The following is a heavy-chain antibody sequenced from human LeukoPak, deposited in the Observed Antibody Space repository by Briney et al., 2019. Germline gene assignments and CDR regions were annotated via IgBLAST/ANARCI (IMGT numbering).Heavy chain of an antibody. CDR1: GFTFSHAW. Sequence: GGSLRLSCAASGFTFSHAWMSWVRQAPGKGLEWVSYISSSSSTIYYADSVKGRFTISRDNAKNSLYLQMNSLRAEDTAVCYCARSSRELGGYAPWELMPPFDYWGQGTLVTVSS. J-gene: IGHJ4*02. V-gene: IGHV3-48*01. CDR2: ISSSSSTI. CDR3: ARSSRELGGYAPWELMPPFDY. D-gene: IGHD1-7*01.